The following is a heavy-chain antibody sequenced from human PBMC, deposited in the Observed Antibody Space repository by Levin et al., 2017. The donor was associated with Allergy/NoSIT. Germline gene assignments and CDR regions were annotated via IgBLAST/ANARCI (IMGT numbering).Heavy chain of an antibody. Sequence: GESLKISCAASGFTFNNHAMGWVRQAPGKGLEWVSHASGSGYKTDYADSVKGRFTVARDNSNNILYLDLTSLRVEDTAIYYCAKDRDWAGSGHYDLWGQGALVTVSS. J-gene: IGHJ4*02. CDR2: ASGSGYKT. V-gene: IGHV3-23*01. CDR1: GFTFNNHA. D-gene: IGHD3-22*01. CDR3: AKDRDWAGSGHYDL.